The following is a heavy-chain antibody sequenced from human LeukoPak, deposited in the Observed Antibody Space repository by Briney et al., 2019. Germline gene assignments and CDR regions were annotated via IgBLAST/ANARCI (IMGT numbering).Heavy chain of an antibody. Sequence: GESLKISCKGSGYSFTSYWIGWVRQMPGKGLEWMGIIYPGDSDTRYSPSFQGQVTISADKSISTAYLQWSSLKASDTAMYYCVRFGWKQQLSPAFDIWGQGTMVTVSS. V-gene: IGHV5-51*01. D-gene: IGHD6-13*01. J-gene: IGHJ3*02. CDR1: GYSFTSYW. CDR2: IYPGDSDT. CDR3: VRFGWKQQLSPAFDI.